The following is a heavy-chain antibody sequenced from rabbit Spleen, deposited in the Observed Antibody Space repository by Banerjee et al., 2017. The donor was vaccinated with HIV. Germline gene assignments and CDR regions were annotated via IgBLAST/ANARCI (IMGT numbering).Heavy chain of an antibody. CDR1: GFSFTNKDV. CDR2: INSITGKT. D-gene: IGHD1-1*01. CDR3: ARDLPDIIGWNFGW. J-gene: IGHJ4*01. Sequence: QEHLEESGGGLVKPEGSLTLTCTASGFSFTNKDVMCWVRQAPGKGLEWIGCINSITGKTVYATWAKGRFTISRASATTVFLQMTSLTAVDTATYFCARDLPDIIGWNFGWWGPGTLVTVS. V-gene: IGHV1S45*01.